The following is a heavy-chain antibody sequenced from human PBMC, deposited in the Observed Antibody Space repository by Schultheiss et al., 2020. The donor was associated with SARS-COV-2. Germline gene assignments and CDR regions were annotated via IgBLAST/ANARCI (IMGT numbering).Heavy chain of an antibody. Sequence: GGSLRLSCAASGFTFSSYSMNWVRQAPGKGLEWVAVISYDGSNKYYADSVKGRFTISRDNAKNSLYVQMNSLRGEDTAVYYCARDYPDSSSWYGYYYMDVWGKGTTVTVSS. CDR2: ISYDGSNK. CDR1: GFTFSSYS. J-gene: IGHJ6*03. D-gene: IGHD6-13*01. CDR3: ARDYPDSSSWYGYYYMDV. V-gene: IGHV3-30*12.